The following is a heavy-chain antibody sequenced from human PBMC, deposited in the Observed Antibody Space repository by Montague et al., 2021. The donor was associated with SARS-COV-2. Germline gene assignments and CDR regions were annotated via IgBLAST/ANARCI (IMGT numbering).Heavy chain of an antibody. Sequence: SETLSLTCTVSGGTVRDYYWNWIRQTPRKGLGWIGYIFYNGYTKYNPSLESRVTLSVDTPGNQFFLSLRSVTASDTATYFCARHSVSEDGTFFRSYFDPWGQGAQVIVSS. CDR3: ARHSVSEDGTFFRSYFDP. CDR2: IFYNGYT. D-gene: IGHD1-1*01. V-gene: IGHV4-59*08. J-gene: IGHJ5*02. CDR1: GGTVRDYY.